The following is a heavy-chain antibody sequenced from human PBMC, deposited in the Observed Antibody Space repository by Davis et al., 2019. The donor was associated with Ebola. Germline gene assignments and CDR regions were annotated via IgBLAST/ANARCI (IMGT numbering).Heavy chain of an antibody. V-gene: IGHV3-53*01. J-gene: IGHJ4*02. CDR2: IYSGGST. Sequence: GESLKISCAASGFTVSSNYMSWFRPAPGKGLERVSVIYSGGSTYYADSVKGRFTISRDSSRGTVYLQMTGLRAEDTALYYCARAATDLCGGGHCYPVGLDFWGQGTQVTVSS. CDR1: GFTVSSNY. CDR3: ARAATDLCGGGHCYPVGLDF. D-gene: IGHD2-21*02.